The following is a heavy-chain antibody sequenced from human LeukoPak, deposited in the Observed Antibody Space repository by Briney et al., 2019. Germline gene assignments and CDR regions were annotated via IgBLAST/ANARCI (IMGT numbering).Heavy chain of an antibody. CDR1: GFTFSFYA. Sequence: GGSLRVSCAASGFTFSFYAMSWVRQAPGKGLEWVAGITSSGNTTYYADPVKGRFTISRDNSRNILYLQMNNLRAEDTAVYYCGGRPAYWGQGTLVTVSS. V-gene: IGHV3-23*01. CDR3: GGRPAY. CDR2: ITSSGNTT. J-gene: IGHJ4*02.